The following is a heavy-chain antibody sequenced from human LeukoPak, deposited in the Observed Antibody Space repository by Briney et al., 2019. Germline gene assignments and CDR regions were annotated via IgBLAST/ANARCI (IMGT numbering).Heavy chain of an antibody. CDR3: ARANYDILTGYNYGMDV. J-gene: IGHJ6*02. CDR1: GFTFSASP. Sequence: PGGSLRLSCAASGFTFSASPIHWVRQAPGKGLEWVAFIRYDGSNKYYADSVKGRFTISRDNSKNTLYLQMNSLRAEDTAVYYCARANYDILTGYNYGMDVWGQGTTVTVSS. V-gene: IGHV3-30*02. CDR2: IRYDGSNK. D-gene: IGHD3-9*01.